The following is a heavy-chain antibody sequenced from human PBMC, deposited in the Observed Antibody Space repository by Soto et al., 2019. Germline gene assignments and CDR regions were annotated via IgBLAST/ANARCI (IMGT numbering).Heavy chain of an antibody. CDR2: ISYDGSNK. CDR3: ARDRVVVITSAFDI. D-gene: IGHD3-22*01. Sequence: GGSLRLSCAASGFTFSSYAMHWVRQAPGKGLEWVAVISYDGSNKYYADSVKGRFTISRDNSKNTLYLQMNSLRAEDTAVYYCARDRVVVITSAFDIWGQGTMVTVSS. J-gene: IGHJ3*02. CDR1: GFTFSSYA. V-gene: IGHV3-30-3*01.